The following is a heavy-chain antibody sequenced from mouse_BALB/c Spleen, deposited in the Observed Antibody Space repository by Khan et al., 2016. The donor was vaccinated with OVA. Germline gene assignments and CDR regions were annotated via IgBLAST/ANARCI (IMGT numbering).Heavy chain of an antibody. J-gene: IGHJ3*01. CDR1: GYTFTSYT. V-gene: IGHV1-4*01. CDR3: VRDGAYHRNDGWFAY. D-gene: IGHD2-14*01. CDR2: INPSNAYT. Sequence: QVQLQQSGAELARPGASVKMSCKASGYTFTSYTIHWIKLRPGQGLEWIGYINPSNAYTNYNQRFKDKATLTADKSSTTAYIQLSSLTSDDAAVYYSVRDGAYHRNDGWFAYWGLGTLVTVSA.